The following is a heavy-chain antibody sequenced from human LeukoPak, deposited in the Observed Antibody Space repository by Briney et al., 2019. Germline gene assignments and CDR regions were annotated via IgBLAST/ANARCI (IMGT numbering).Heavy chain of an antibody. V-gene: IGHV4-34*01. CDR1: GGSFSGYY. Sequence: SETLSLTCAVYGGSFSGYYWSWIRQPPGKGLEWIGEINHSGSTNYNPSLKSRVTISVDTSKNQFSLKLSSVTAADMAVYYCARGFPYYYYYYMDVWGKGTTVTVSS. J-gene: IGHJ6*03. CDR2: INHSGST. CDR3: ARGFPYYYYYYMDV.